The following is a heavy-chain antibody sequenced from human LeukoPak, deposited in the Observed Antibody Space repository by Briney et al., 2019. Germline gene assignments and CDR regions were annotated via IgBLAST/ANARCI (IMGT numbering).Heavy chain of an antibody. CDR3: ARELRYSKGDPFDY. J-gene: IGHJ4*02. CDR1: GIPFSSSW. Sequence: PGGSLRLSCAASGIPFSSSWMHWVRQAPGKGLVWVSRINTDGSSTSYADSVKGRFTISRDNAKNTLYLQMNSLRAEDTAVYYCARELRYSKGDPFDYWGQGTLVTVSS. CDR2: INTDGSST. D-gene: IGHD2-21*01. V-gene: IGHV3-74*01.